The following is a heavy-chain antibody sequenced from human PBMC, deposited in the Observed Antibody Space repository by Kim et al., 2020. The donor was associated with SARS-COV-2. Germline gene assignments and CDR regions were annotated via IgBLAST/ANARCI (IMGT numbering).Heavy chain of an antibody. J-gene: IGHJ6*02. Sequence: GGSLRLSCAASGFTFSSYSMNWVRQAPGKGLEWVSSISSSSSYIYYADSVKGRFTISRDNAKNSLYLQMNSLRAEDTAVYYCARDRGPSDIVVVPAAERDYYYYYGMDVWGQGTTVTVSS. V-gene: IGHV3-21*01. CDR3: ARDRGPSDIVVVPAAERDYYYYYGMDV. CDR2: ISSSSSYI. CDR1: GFTFSSYS. D-gene: IGHD2-2*01.